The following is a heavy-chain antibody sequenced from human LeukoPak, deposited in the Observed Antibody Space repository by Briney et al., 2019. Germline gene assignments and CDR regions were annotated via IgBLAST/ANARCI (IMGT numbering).Heavy chain of an antibody. Sequence: GGSLRLSCAASGFTFTNAWMNWVRQAPGKGLEWVGRIKSKSDGGTTDYAAPVKGRFAISRDDSKNTLYLQTNSLGSEDTAVYYCTTAPKPYGDYVDYWGQGTLVTVSS. CDR1: GFTFTNAW. D-gene: IGHD4-17*01. CDR3: TTAPKPYGDYVDY. CDR2: IKSKSDGGTT. J-gene: IGHJ4*02. V-gene: IGHV3-15*01.